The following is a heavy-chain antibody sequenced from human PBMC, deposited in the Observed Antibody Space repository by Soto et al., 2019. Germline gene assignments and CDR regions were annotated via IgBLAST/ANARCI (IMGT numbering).Heavy chain of an antibody. CDR3: AKSYSSNWYDYFDY. CDR2: ISGSGDST. V-gene: IGHV3-23*01. Sequence: GGSLRLSCAASGFTFSSYAMSWVRQAPGKGLEWVSAISGSGDSTYYADSVKGRFTISRDTSKNTLYLQMDSLRAEDTALYYCAKSYSSNWYDYFDYWGQGTTVTVSS. CDR1: GFTFSSYA. J-gene: IGHJ4*02. D-gene: IGHD6-13*01.